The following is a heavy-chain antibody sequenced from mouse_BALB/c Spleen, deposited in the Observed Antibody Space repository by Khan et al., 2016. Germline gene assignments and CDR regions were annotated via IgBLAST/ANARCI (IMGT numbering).Heavy chain of an antibody. D-gene: IGHD1-1*01. Sequence: EVQLQESGPGLVKPSQSLSLTCTVTGYSITSNYAWNWIRQFPGNKLEWMGYITYSGGTSYNLSLKSRISITRDTSKNQFFLQLHSVTTEDTATYYCARCGGLRGTYYYAMDYWGQGTSVTVSS. CDR2: ITYSGGT. CDR3: ARCGGLRGTYYYAMDY. J-gene: IGHJ4*01. CDR1: GYSITSNYA. V-gene: IGHV3-2*02.